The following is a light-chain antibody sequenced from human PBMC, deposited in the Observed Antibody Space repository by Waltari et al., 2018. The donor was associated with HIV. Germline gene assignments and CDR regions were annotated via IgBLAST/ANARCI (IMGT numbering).Light chain of an antibody. CDR2: DAS. V-gene: IGKV3-11*01. CDR3: QHRSNRPL. J-gene: IGKJ5*01. CDR1: QSVSNY. Sequence: EIVLTQSPATLSLSPGERATLSCRASQSVSNYLAWYQQKPGQAPMLLIFDASNRAAGIAARFSGSGSGTDFTLTISSLEPEDVEVYYCQHRSNRPLFGQGTRLEIK.